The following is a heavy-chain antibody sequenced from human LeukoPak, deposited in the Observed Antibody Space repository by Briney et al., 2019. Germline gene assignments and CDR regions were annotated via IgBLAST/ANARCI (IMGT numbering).Heavy chain of an antibody. J-gene: IGHJ4*02. CDR3: ARGQHRIAAPGTGFDY. CDR1: GFTFSSYW. V-gene: IGHV3-7*01. Sequence: PGGSLRLSCAASGFTFSSYWMSWVRQAPGKGLEWVANIKQDGSEKYYVDSVKGRFTISKDNSKNTLYLQMNSLRVEDTAVYFCARGQHRIAAPGTGFDYWGQGTLVTVSS. CDR2: IKQDGSEK. D-gene: IGHD6-13*01.